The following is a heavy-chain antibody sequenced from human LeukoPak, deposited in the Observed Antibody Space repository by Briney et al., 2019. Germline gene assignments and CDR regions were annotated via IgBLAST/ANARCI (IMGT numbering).Heavy chain of an antibody. CDR1: GYTFTSYD. CDR3: ASRLTGTTYSYYFDY. J-gene: IGHJ4*02. V-gene: IGHV1-69*04. CDR2: IIPILGIA. D-gene: IGHD1-7*01. Sequence: SVKVSCKASGYTFTSYDINWVRQAPGQGLEWMGRIIPILGIANYAQKFQGRVTITADKSTSTAYMELSSLRSEDTAVYYCASRLTGTTYSYYFDYWGQGTLVTVSS.